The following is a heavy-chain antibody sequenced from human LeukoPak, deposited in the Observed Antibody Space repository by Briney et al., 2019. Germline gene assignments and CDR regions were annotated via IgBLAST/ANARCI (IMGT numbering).Heavy chain of an antibody. CDR1: GYTFTDYY. Sequence: GASVKVSCKASGYTFTDYYMHWVRQAPGQGLEWMGWINPNSGGTNYAQKFQGRVTMTRDMSTSTVYMELSSLRSEDTAVYYCARDYFGSRSSSFDPWGQGTLVTVSS. CDR2: INPNSGGT. D-gene: IGHD3-10*01. V-gene: IGHV1-2*02. J-gene: IGHJ5*02. CDR3: ARDYFGSRSSSFDP.